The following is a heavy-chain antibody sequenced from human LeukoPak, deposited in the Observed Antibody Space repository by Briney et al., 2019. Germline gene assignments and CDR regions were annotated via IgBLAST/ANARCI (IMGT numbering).Heavy chain of an antibody. CDR3: ATAPYSGSYKYFDY. J-gene: IGHJ4*02. D-gene: IGHD1-26*01. V-gene: IGHV1-24*01. Sequence: SSGKVSCKVSGYTLTELSMHWVRQAPGKGQEWSGGVEAEDVETSYAQKFQGRVTMTEDTSTDTAYMELSSLRSEATAVYYCATAPYSGSYKYFDYWGQGTMVSVSS. CDR2: VEAEDVET. CDR1: GYTLTELS.